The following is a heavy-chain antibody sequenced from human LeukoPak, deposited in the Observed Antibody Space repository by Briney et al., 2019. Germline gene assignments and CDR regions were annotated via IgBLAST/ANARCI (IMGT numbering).Heavy chain of an antibody. V-gene: IGHV3-15*07. CDR1: GFTFSNAW. D-gene: IGHD3-22*01. CDR3: TTDRYYYDSSGYYPYYYYGMDV. Sequence: GGSLRLSCAASGFTFSNAWTNWVRQAPGKGLEWVGRIKSKTDGGTTDYAATVKGRFTISRDDSKNTLYLQMNSLKTEDTAVYYCTTDRYYYDSSGYYPYYYYGMDVWGQGTTVTVSS. J-gene: IGHJ6*02. CDR2: IKSKTDGGTT.